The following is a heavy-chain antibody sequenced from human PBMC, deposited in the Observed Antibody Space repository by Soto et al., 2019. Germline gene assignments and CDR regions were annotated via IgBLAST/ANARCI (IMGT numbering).Heavy chain of an antibody. J-gene: IGHJ4*02. CDR3: ARGLLVARQHLDY. CDR2: ISIRGGDE. D-gene: IGHD6-6*01. CDR1: GFTFSSYA. Sequence: QVQLVESGGGVVQPGKSLRLSCAASGFTFSSYAMHWARQAPGKGLEWVTVISIRGGDEYYAESVRGRFTISRDDSKNTLYLQMVSLRVDDTAVYYCARGLLVARQHLDYWGQGTLVTVSS. V-gene: IGHV3-30*03.